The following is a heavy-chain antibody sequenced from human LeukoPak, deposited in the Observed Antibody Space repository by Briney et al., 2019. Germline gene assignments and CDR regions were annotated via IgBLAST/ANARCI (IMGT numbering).Heavy chain of an antibody. J-gene: IGHJ4*02. V-gene: IGHV1-46*01. CDR3: ARGQGELVVPADLDY. Sequence: ASVKVSCKASGYTFTSYYMHWVRQAPGQGLEWMGIINPSGGSTSYAQKFQGRVTMTRDTSTSTVYMELSSLRSGDTAVYYCARGQGELVVPADLDYWGQGTLVTVSS. D-gene: IGHD2-2*01. CDR2: INPSGGST. CDR1: GYTFTSYY.